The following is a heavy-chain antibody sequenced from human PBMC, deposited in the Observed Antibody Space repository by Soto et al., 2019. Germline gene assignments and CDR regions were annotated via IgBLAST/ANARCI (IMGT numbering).Heavy chain of an antibody. CDR1: GGSISSGDYY. V-gene: IGHV4-30-4*01. D-gene: IGHD6-13*01. CDR2: IYYSGST. J-gene: IGHJ6*02. Sequence: QVQLQESGPGLVKPSQTLSLTCTVSGGSISSGDYYWSWIRQPPGKGLEWIGYIYYSGSTYYNPSRKSRLTITVETSKDPFSLKLSSVTAADTAVYYCARELEQLVGDGMDVWGQGTTVTVSS. CDR3: ARELEQLVGDGMDV.